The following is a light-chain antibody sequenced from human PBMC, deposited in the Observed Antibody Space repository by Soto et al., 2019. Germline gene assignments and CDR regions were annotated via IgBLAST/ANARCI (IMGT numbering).Light chain of an antibody. V-gene: IGKV3-15*01. CDR1: QGIGST. Sequence: VMTQSPATLSLPRGERATLSCRASQGIGSTLAWYQQKPGQTPKLLIYGASTRATGVPARFSGSGSGTEFTLTINSLQSEDFAVYYCQRYNSWPLTFGGGTKVDIK. CDR3: QRYNSWPLT. J-gene: IGKJ4*01. CDR2: GAS.